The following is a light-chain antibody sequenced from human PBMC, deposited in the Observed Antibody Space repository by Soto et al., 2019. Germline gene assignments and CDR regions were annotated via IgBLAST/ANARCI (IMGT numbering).Light chain of an antibody. CDR3: SSYSSVSYVI. CDR1: TSDVGAYNY. V-gene: IGLV2-14*01. J-gene: IGLJ2*01. Sequence: QSALTQTASVSGSPGQSITISCTGTTSDVGAYNYVSWYQQHPGEAPRLMIYDVSYRPSGVSNRFSGSKSGNTASLTISGLGAEDEADYYCSSYSSVSYVIFGGGTQLTVL. CDR2: DVS.